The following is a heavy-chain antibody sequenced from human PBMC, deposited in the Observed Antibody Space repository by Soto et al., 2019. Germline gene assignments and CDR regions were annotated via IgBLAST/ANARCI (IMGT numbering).Heavy chain of an antibody. V-gene: IGHV3-23*01. CDR1: GFTFSSYA. J-gene: IGHJ5*02. CDR3: AKGRTIVAVPSWFDP. D-gene: IGHD5-12*01. CDR2: ISGSGGST. Sequence: PGGSLILSCAASGFTFSSYAMSWVRQAPGKGLEWVSAISGSGGSTYYADSVKGRFTISRDNSKNTLYLQMNSLRAEDTAVYYCAKGRTIVAVPSWFDPWGQGTLVTVSS.